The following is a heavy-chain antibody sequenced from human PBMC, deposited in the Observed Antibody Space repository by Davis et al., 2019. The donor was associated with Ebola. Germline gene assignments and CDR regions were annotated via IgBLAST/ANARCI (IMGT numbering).Heavy chain of an antibody. CDR2: ISSNGGST. CDR1: GFTFSSYG. D-gene: IGHD2-2*01. Sequence: GESLKISCAASGFTFSSYGMHWVRQAPGKGLEYVSAISSNGGSTYYADSVKGRFTISRDNSKNTLYLQMSSLRAEDTAVYYCVKGVVVVPAATYFAYWGQGTLVTVSS. V-gene: IGHV3-64D*08. CDR3: VKGVVVVPAATYFAY. J-gene: IGHJ4*02.